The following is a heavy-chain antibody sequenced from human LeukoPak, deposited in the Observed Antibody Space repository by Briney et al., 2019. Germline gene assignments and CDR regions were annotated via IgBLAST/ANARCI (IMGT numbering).Heavy chain of an antibody. J-gene: IGHJ4*02. Sequence: ASVKVSCKASGYTFTNFGISWVRQAPGQGLEWMGWISAYNGNTNYAQRLQGRVTMTTDTSTSTAYMELRSLRSEDTAVYYCARGNVLLWFGELNSFDYWGQGTLVTVSS. CDR3: ARGNVLLWFGELNSFDY. D-gene: IGHD3-10*01. V-gene: IGHV1-18*01. CDR2: ISAYNGNT. CDR1: GYTFTNFG.